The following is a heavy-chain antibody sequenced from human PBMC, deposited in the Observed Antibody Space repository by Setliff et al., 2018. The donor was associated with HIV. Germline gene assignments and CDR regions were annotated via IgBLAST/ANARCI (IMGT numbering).Heavy chain of an antibody. CDR1: GGSISSSNYY. V-gene: IGHV4-39*07. CDR3: ATYYIAAAGTFPY. J-gene: IGHJ4*02. Sequence: SETLSLTCTVSGGSISSSNYYWGWIRQPPGKGLELIGTIYYIGSTYYNPSLKSRVTITVDESKNQFSLKLSSVTAADTAVYYCATYYIAAAGTFPYWGQGTLVTVSS. D-gene: IGHD6-13*01. CDR2: IYYIGST.